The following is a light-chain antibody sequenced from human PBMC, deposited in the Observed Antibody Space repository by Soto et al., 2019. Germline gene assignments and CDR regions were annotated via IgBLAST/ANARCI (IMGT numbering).Light chain of an antibody. J-gene: IGLJ3*02. CDR2: RNN. Sequence: QLMLTQPPSASGTPGQRVTISCSGSSSNIGSNYVYWYQQLPGTAPKLLIYRNNQRPSGVPDRFSGSKSGTSASLAISGLRSEDEADYYCAAWDDSPQGVFGGGTKLTVL. CDR1: SSNIGSNY. CDR3: AAWDDSPQGV. V-gene: IGLV1-47*01.